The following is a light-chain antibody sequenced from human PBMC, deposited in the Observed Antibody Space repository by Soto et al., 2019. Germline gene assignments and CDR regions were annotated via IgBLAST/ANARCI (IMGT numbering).Light chain of an antibody. V-gene: IGKV1-27*01. CDR2: AAS. J-gene: IGKJ1*01. CDR3: QKYNSAPWT. Sequence: DIQMTQSPSSLSASVGDRVTITCRASQGISNYLAWYQQKPGKVPKLLIYAASTLQSGIPSRFSGSGSGTDFTFTISILQPEDVATYYCQKYNSAPWTFGQGTKVDIK. CDR1: QGISNY.